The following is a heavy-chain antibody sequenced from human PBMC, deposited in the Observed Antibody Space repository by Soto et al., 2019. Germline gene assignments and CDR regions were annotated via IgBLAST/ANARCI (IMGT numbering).Heavy chain of an antibody. V-gene: IGHV3-23*01. Sequence: GGSLRLSCVASGFTFSSYAMSWVRQAPGKGLEWVSAISGSGGSTYYADSVKGRFTISRDNSKNTLYLQMNSLRAEDTAVYYCAKGYSSWPYYFDYWGQGAQVTVSS. CDR2: ISGSGGST. D-gene: IGHD6-13*01. CDR1: GFTFSSYA. J-gene: IGHJ4*02. CDR3: AKGYSSWPYYFDY.